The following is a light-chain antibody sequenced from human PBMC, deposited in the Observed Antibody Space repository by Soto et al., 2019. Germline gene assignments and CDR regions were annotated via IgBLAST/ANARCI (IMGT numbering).Light chain of an antibody. CDR2: SAS. Sequence: EIVLTQSPGALSLSPGERATLSCRASQSVSSSYLAWYQQKPGQAPSLLIHSASIRATGIPDRFSGSGSGTDFTLTISRLEPEDFAIYYCQQYGSSPRTFGQGTK. CDR1: QSVSSSY. CDR3: QQYGSSPRT. J-gene: IGKJ1*01. V-gene: IGKV3-20*01.